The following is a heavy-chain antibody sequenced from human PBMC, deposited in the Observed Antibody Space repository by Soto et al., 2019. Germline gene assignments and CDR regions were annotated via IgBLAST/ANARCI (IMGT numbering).Heavy chain of an antibody. J-gene: IGHJ3*02. CDR2: INSDGSST. CDR1: GFTFVDHC. CDR3: ARGVSALNDAFDI. D-gene: IGHD6-19*01. V-gene: IGHV3-74*01. Sequence: GGPLRLPYTASGFTFVDHCVHWVRQTTGKGLVWVSRINSDGSSTSYADSVKGRITISRDNAKNTLYLQMNSLRAEDTAVYYCARGVSALNDAFDIWGQGTMVTVSS.